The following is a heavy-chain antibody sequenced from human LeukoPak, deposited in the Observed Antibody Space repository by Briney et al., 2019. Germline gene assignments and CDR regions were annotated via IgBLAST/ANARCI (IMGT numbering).Heavy chain of an antibody. CDR2: ISYDGNNK. Sequence: PGRSLRLSCAASGFTFSSYGMHWVRQAPGKGLEWVAIISYDGNNKYYADSVKGRFTISRDNSKNTLYLQMNSLRAEDTALYYCAKTGGIAAAHWGQGTLVTVSS. CDR1: GFTFSSYG. CDR3: AKTGGIAAAH. V-gene: IGHV3-30*18. J-gene: IGHJ4*02. D-gene: IGHD6-13*01.